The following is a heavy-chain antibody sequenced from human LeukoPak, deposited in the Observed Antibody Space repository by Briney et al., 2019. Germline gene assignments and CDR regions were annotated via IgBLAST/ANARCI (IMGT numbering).Heavy chain of an antibody. CDR3: ARGLITAYYYDSSGYRPRGAFDI. CDR2: INPSGGST. V-gene: IGHV1-46*01. J-gene: IGHJ3*02. CDR1: GYTFTSYY. Sequence: ASVKVSCKASGYTFTSYYMHWVRQAPGQGLEWMGIINPSGGSTSYAQKFQGRVTMTRDMSTSTVYMELSSLRSEDTAVYYCARGLITAYYYDSSGYRPRGAFDIWGQGTMVTVSS. D-gene: IGHD3-22*01.